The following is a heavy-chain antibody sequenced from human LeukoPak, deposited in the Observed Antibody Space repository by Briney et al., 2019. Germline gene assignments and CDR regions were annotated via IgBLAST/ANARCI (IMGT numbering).Heavy chain of an antibody. V-gene: IGHV3-7*01. D-gene: IGHD1-26*01. Sequence: GGSLRLSRAASGFTFTTYWMSWVRQAPGKGLEWVANMKPDGREIFYVDSVKGRFTISRDNAKNSLYLQMNSLRAEDTAVYYCARDKAVGATLFDYWGQGTLVTVSS. CDR3: ARDKAVGATLFDY. J-gene: IGHJ4*02. CDR2: MKPDGREI. CDR1: GFTFTTYW.